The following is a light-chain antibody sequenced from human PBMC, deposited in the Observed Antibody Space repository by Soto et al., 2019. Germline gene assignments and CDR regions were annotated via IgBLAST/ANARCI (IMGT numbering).Light chain of an antibody. V-gene: IGKV3-20*01. Sequence: EIVMTQSPATLSVSPGERATLSCRASQSVSSNLAWYQQKPGQAPRLLTYAASNTAPSIPDRFSGSGSGTDFTLTISRLEPEDFAVYYCQEYGTSRTFGQGTKVDIK. CDR2: AAS. CDR3: QEYGTSRT. J-gene: IGKJ1*01. CDR1: QSVSSN.